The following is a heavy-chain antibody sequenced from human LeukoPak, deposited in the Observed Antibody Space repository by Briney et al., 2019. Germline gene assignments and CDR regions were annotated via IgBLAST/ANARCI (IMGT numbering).Heavy chain of an antibody. J-gene: IGHJ4*02. V-gene: IGHV3-48*03. Sequence: PGGSLRLSCAASGFTFSSYEMNWVRQAPGKGLEWVSYISSSGSTIYYADSMKGRFTISRDNAKNSLYLQMNSLRAEDTAVYYCARDGGSYLDYWGQGTLVTVSS. CDR2: ISSSGSTI. CDR1: GFTFSSYE. D-gene: IGHD1-26*01. CDR3: ARDGGSYLDY.